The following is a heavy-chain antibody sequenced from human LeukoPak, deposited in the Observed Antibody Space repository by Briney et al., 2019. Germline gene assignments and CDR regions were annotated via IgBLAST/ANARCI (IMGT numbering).Heavy chain of an antibody. CDR3: ARLRFLEWLPYWGYFDY. CDR2: INSDGSST. D-gene: IGHD3-3*01. CDR1: VFTFSSYW. V-gene: IGHV3-74*01. J-gene: IGHJ4*02. Sequence: PGGSLRLSCAASVFTFSSYWMHWVRHAPGKGLVWVLRINSDGSSTSYADCVKGRFTISRDNAKNTLYLQMNSLRAEDTAVYYCARLRFLEWLPYWGYFDYWGQGTLVTVSS.